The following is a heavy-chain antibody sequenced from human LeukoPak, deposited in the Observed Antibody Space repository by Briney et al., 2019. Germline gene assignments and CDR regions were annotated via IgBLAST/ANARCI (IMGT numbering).Heavy chain of an antibody. CDR2: FSGSGGTT. CDR1: GFTFSNYA. Sequence: GGSLRLSCAASGFTFSNYAMNWVRQAPGRGLEWVASFSGSGGTTYHADSVKGRFTISRDNSKNTLYLQMNSLRLKDTAVYYCARVGALDAFDIWGQGTMVTASS. D-gene: IGHD1-26*01. CDR3: ARVGALDAFDI. J-gene: IGHJ3*02. V-gene: IGHV3-23*01.